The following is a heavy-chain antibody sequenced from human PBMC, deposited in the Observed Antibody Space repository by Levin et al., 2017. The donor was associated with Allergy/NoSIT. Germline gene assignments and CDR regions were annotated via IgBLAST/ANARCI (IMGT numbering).Heavy chain of an antibody. CDR3: ARDRAGGSGYYYEAWFDP. D-gene: IGHD3-22*01. CDR2: IYYSGST. J-gene: IGHJ5*02. Sequence: SQTLSLTCTVSGGSISSGGYYWSWIRQHPGKGLEWIGYIYYSGSTYYNPSLKSRVTISVDTSKNQFSLKLSSVTAADTAVYYCARDRAGGSGYYYEAWFDPWGQGTLVTVSS. V-gene: IGHV4-31*03. CDR1: GGSISSGGYY.